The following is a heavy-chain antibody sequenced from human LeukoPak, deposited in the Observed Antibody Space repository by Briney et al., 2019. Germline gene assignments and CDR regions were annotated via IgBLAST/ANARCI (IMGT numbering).Heavy chain of an antibody. J-gene: IGHJ4*02. V-gene: IGHV1-2*02. D-gene: IGHD2-2*01. CDR3: AGGGIVVRSPIDY. CDR2: INPNSGGT. Sequence: ASVKLSCNASGYTFTGYYMHWERQAPGQGIEWMGWINPNSGGTNYAQKFQGRVTMTRDTSISTAYMELSRLRSDDTAVYYCAGGGIVVRSPIDYWGQGTLVTVSS. CDR1: GYTFTGYY.